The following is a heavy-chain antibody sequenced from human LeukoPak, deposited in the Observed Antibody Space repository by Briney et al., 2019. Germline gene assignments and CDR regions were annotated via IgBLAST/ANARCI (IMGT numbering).Heavy chain of an antibody. J-gene: IGHJ4*02. CDR2: IYYSGST. CDR1: GGSISSSSYY. CDR3: ARTYYDFWSGYSYFDY. D-gene: IGHD3-3*01. Sequence: PETLSLTCTVSGGSISSSSYYWGWIRPPPGKGLEWIGSIYYSGSTNYNPSPKSRVTISVDTSKNPFSLKLSSVTASDTAVYYCARTYYDFWSGYSYFDYWGQGTLVTVSS. V-gene: IGHV4-39*07.